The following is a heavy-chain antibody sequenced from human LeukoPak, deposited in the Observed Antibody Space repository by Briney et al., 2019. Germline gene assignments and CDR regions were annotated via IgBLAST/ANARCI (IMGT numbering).Heavy chain of an antibody. J-gene: IGHJ4*02. CDR2: ITSSGDAT. CDR1: GFTFNIYS. D-gene: IGHD3-22*01. V-gene: IGHV3-23*01. Sequence: GGSLRLSCAASGFTFNIYSMSWVRQAPGRGLEWVSSITSSGDATFYADSVKDRFTISRDNSKNMLYLQMSRLRAEDTAVYYCAKDRPNYHESNGHYYRPNGDYWGQGTLVTVSS. CDR3: AKDRPNYHESNGHYYRPNGDY.